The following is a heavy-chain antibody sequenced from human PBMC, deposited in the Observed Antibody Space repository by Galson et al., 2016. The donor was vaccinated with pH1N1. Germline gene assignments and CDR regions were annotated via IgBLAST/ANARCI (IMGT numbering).Heavy chain of an antibody. CDR3: IREPGRPRDY. CDR1: GYTFTNNH. D-gene: IGHD1-14*01. J-gene: IGHJ4*02. V-gene: IGHV1-46*01. Sequence: SVKVSCKASGYTFTNNHIHWVRQAPGQGLEWMGVIDPSNGGTTYSQKFQGLVTMTRDTSTNTVYMELGGLTSEDTAVYSCIREPGRPRDYWGQGTLVTVSS. CDR2: IDPSNGGT.